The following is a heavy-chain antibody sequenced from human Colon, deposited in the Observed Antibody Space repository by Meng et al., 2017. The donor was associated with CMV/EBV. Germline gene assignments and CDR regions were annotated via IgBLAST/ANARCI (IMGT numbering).Heavy chain of an antibody. CDR2: VEPTNGGT. V-gene: IGHV1-2*06. CDR3: TRSYYSDRNGYFYY. Sequence: QVQLVQSGVEVKNSGASAKVSCKASGYTFTGYYIHWVRQAPGQGLEWMGRVEPTNGGTHYAQTFQGRVTMTTDTSISTAYMELRRLRSDDTAMYYCTRSYYSDRNGYFYYWGQGTLVTVSS. J-gene: IGHJ4*02. CDR1: GYTFTGYY. D-gene: IGHD3-22*01.